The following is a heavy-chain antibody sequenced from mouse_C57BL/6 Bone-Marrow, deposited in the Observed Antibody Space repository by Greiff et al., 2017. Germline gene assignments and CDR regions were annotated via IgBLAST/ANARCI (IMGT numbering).Heavy chain of an antibody. J-gene: IGHJ3*01. V-gene: IGHV1-19*01. CDR3: ANDYSWYAY. Sequence: VQLQQSGPVLVKPGASVKMSCKASGYTFTDYYMNWVKQSHGKSLEWIGVINPYNGGTSYNQKFKGKATLTVDKSSSTAYMELNSLTSEDSAVYDCANDYSWYAYWGQGTLVTVSA. CDR1: GYTFTDYY. CDR2: INPYNGGT. D-gene: IGHD1-1*01.